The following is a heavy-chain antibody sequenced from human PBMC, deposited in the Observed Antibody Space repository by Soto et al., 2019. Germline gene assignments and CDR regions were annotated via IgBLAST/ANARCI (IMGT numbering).Heavy chain of an antibody. Sequence: GASVKVSCKTSGYIFTDYYIHWVRQAPGQGLEWMGWINPNSGGTNYAQKFQDWVTMTRDTSINTAYMEVNRLRSDDTAVYYCGRGRSGQIVVFYWGQGTPVTV. CDR1: GYIFTDYY. CDR3: GRGRSGQIVVFY. CDR2: INPNSGGT. V-gene: IGHV1-2*04. J-gene: IGHJ4*02. D-gene: IGHD1-26*01.